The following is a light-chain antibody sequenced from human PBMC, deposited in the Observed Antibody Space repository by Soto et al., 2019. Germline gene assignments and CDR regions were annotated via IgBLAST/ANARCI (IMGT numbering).Light chain of an antibody. J-gene: IGLJ2*01. V-gene: IGLV3-21*04. CDR1: DIASKS. Sequence: SYKLTQPPSVSVAPGKTARITCGGKDIASKSVHWYQQKPGQAPVLVIYYDTDRPSGIPERFSGSSSGDTATLTISRVEAGDEADYYCQVWDSSSDHVVFGGGTKVTVL. CDR3: QVWDSSSDHVV. CDR2: YDT.